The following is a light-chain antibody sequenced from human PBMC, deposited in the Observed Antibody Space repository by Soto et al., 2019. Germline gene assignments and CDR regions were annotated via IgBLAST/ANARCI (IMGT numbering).Light chain of an antibody. CDR3: QQYGSSPKT. V-gene: IGKV3-15*01. CDR1: QSFINN. Sequence: EIVMTQTPATLSVTQEETATLSCRASQSFINNVSWYQXKPCHAXXXXIXFAXTXPTVIXXSFSGSGSGTEFTLSISSLQSEDFAVYYCQQYGSSPKTFGQGTKV. CDR2: FAX. J-gene: IGKJ1*01.